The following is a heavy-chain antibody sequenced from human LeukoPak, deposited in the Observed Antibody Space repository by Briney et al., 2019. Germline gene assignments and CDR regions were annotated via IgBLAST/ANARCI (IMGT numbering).Heavy chain of an antibody. CDR1: GFAFSTSG. J-gene: IGHJ4*02. CDR2: ISYDGSEK. Sequence: GGSLRLSCATSGFAFSTSGMHWVRQAPDTGLEWVAFISYDGSEKYYADSVRGRFTISRDNSKSTLFLQMNSLRAEDTAVFYCARNPGGIGDYWGQGTLVTVSS. D-gene: IGHD4-23*01. CDR3: ARNPGGIGDY. V-gene: IGHV3-30*03.